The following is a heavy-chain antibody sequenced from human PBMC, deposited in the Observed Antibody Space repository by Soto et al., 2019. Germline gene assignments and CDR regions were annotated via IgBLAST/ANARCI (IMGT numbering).Heavy chain of an antibody. D-gene: IGHD6-19*01. CDR1: DDSFRGAEYY. Sequence: VLLQESGPGLLRPSETLSLTCTVSDDSFRGAEYYWSWIRQPLGKGPEWIGYTYYNGDTKYNPALRSRVTISEDTSKNQFSLRLSSVTAADAAVYFCARGPAYIDGWRTFDLWGRGILVTVSS. V-gene: IGHV4-61*08. CDR2: TYYNGDT. CDR3: ARGPAYIDGWRTFDL. J-gene: IGHJ4*02.